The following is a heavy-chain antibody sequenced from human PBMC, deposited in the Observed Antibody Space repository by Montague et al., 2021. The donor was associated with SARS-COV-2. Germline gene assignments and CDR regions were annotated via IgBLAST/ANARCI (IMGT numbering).Heavy chain of an antibody. CDR1: GGPISSSNYY. D-gene: IGHD5-12*01. V-gene: IGHV4-39*02. Sequence: SETLYLTCTVSGGPISSSNYYWDWIRQPPGKGLEWIGSIYDSGSTYYNPSLKSRVTISVDTSKNHFSLKLSSVTAADTAVYYCARRGRKLLPVATTIGGFDIWGQGTMVTVSS. J-gene: IGHJ3*02. CDR3: ARRGRKLLPVATTIGGFDI. CDR2: IYDSGST.